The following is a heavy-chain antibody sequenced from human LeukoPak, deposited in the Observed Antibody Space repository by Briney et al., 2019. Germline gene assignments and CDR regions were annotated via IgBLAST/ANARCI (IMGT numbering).Heavy chain of an antibody. D-gene: IGHD3-9*01. Sequence: PGGSLRLSCAASGFTFSSYAMSWVRQAPGKGLEWVSAISGNGGSTYYADSVKGRFTISRDNSKNALYLQMNSLRAEDTAVYYCARDPNRGLTGIWGQGTMVTVSS. CDR2: ISGNGGST. CDR1: GFTFSSYA. V-gene: IGHV3-23*01. CDR3: ARDPNRGLTGI. J-gene: IGHJ3*02.